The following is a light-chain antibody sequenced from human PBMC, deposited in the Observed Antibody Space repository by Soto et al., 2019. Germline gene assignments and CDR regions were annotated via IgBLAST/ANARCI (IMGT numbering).Light chain of an antibody. CDR3: QHLRTYPFS. Sequence: DIQLTQSPSFLSASVGDRVTVSCRASQDISTSLAWFQQQAGKVPQLLVYPASTLQDGVPSRFSGSGSGTYFTHTIHNLQAEDFATYYCQHLRTYPFSFGQGTKVDI. V-gene: IGKV1-9*01. CDR2: PAS. J-gene: IGKJ2*03. CDR1: QDISTS.